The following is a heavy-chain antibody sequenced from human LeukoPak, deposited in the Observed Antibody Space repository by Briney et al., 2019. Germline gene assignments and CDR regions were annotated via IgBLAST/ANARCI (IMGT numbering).Heavy chain of an antibody. J-gene: IGHJ4*02. CDR1: GYTFTGHF. CDR2: IKPKSGAT. CDR3: ARVREWEEISGAIPDYFDY. V-gene: IGHV1-2*02. Sequence: ASVKVSCKASGYTFTGHFMNWVRQAPEQGLEGMGWIKPKSGATAYAQKFQGRVTMTRDTAINTAYLELSSLTSDDTAVYYCARVREWEEISGAIPDYFDYWGQGTLITVSS. D-gene: IGHD3-3*01.